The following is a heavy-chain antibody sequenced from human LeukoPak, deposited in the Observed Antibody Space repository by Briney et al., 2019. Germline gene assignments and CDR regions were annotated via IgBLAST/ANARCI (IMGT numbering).Heavy chain of an antibody. D-gene: IGHD2-2*01. J-gene: IGHJ3*02. Sequence: GGSLRLSCAASGFTFSDYYMTWIRQAPGKGLEWVSYISSSGSTIYYADSVKGRFTISRDNAKKSLYLQMNSLRAEDTAVYYCARVWETEDIVVVPAAIVGAGNIWGQGTMVTVSS. CDR1: GFTFSDYY. V-gene: IGHV3-11*04. CDR2: ISSSGSTI. CDR3: ARVWETEDIVVVPAAIVGAGNI.